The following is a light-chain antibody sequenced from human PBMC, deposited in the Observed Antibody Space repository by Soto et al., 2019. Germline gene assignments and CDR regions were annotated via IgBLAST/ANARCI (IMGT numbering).Light chain of an antibody. CDR2: GAS. CDR3: QQFGSSPLT. V-gene: IGKV3-20*01. J-gene: IGKJ4*01. Sequence: PGERATLSCRASQIVRSSYLAWYQQKPGQAPRLLIYGASSRATGIPDRFSGSGSGTDFTLTINRLEPEDFAVYYCQQFGSSPLTFGGGTKVDIK. CDR1: QIVRSSY.